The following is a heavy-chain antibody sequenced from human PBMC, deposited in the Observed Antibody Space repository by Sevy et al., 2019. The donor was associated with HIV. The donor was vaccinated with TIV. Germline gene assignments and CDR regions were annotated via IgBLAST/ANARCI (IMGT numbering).Heavy chain of an antibody. CDR1: GFTFSSYA. CDR3: AKSRAAGTTFDY. CDR2: ISGSGGST. J-gene: IGHJ4*02. V-gene: IGHV3-23*01. Sequence: GGSLRLSCAASGFTFSSYAMSWVRQAPGKGLEWVSAISGSGGSTYYADSVKGRFTISRDNSKNTLYLQMKSLRAEDTAVYYCAKSRAAGTTFDYWGQGTLVTVSS. D-gene: IGHD6-13*01.